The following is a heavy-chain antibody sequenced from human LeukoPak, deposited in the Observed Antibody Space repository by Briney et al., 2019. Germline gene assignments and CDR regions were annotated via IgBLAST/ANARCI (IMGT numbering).Heavy chain of an antibody. V-gene: IGHV4-38-2*02. Sequence: SETLSLTCTVSGYSISSGYYWGWIRQPPGKGLEWIGSIYHSGSTYYNPSLKSRVTISVDTSKNQFSLKLSSVTAADTAMYFCARGPSLHSKWVGGRWFDPWGQGTRVTVSS. D-gene: IGHD6-19*01. CDR1: GYSISSGYY. CDR3: ARGPSLHSKWVGGRWFDP. CDR2: IYHSGST. J-gene: IGHJ5*02.